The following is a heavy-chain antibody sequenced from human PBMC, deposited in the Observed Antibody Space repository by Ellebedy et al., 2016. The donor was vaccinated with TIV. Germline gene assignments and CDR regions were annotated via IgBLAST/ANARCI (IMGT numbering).Heavy chain of an antibody. CDR1: GFTFSDHY. D-gene: IGHD3-16*01. CDR3: ARDNRGSYDY. J-gene: IGHJ4*02. V-gene: IGHV3-72*01. CDR2: SKNKAESYTN. Sequence: GESLKISCEASGFTFSDHYIDWVRLAPGKGLEWVGRSKNKAESYTNYYAASVKGRFTMSRDDSKDALYLQMNRLKSDETAIYYCARDNRGSYDYWGQGTLVTVSS.